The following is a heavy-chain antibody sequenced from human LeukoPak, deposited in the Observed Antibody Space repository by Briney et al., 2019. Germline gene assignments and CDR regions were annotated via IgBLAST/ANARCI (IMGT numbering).Heavy chain of an antibody. CDR2: ISTYNADT. D-gene: IGHD3-9*01. V-gene: IGHV1-18*01. J-gene: IGHJ4*02. CDR3: ARDPGQYYDILTGYYTPYYFDY. CDR1: GYTFTSYG. Sequence: ASVTVSCKASGYTFTSYGISWVRQAPGHGLEWMGWISTYNADTDYAQNLQGRVTMTTDTSTSTAYMELRSLRSDDTAVYYCARDPGQYYDILTGYYTPYYFDYWGQGTLVTVSS.